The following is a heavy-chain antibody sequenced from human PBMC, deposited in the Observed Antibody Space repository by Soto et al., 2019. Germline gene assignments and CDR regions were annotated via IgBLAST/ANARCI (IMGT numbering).Heavy chain of an antibody. V-gene: IGHV3-30*18. CDR2: ISYDGSNK. J-gene: IGHJ4*02. CDR1: GFTFSSYG. Sequence: PGGSLRLSCAASGFTFSSYGMHWVRQAPGKGLEWVAVISYDGSNKYYADSVKGRFTISRDNSKNTLYLQMNSLRAEDTAVYYCAKDVSSITIFGVVSPFDYWGQGTLVTVSS. CDR3: AKDVSSITIFGVVSPFDY. D-gene: IGHD3-3*01.